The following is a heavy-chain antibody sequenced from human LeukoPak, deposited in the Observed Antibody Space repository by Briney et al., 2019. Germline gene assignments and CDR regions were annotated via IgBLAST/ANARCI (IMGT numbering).Heavy chain of an antibody. V-gene: IGHV4-39*07. J-gene: IGHJ5*02. D-gene: IGHD3-10*01. Sequence: SEALSLTCTVSGGSISSSSYYWGWIRQPPGKGLEWIGSIYYSGSTYYNPSLKSRVTISVDTSKNQFSLKLSSVTAADTAVYYCARVGWFGELATTGGNWFDPWGQGTLVTVSS. CDR1: GGSISSSSYY. CDR2: IYYSGST. CDR3: ARVGWFGELATTGGNWFDP.